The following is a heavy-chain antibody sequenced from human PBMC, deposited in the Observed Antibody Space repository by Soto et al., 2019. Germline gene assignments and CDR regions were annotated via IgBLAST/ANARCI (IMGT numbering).Heavy chain of an antibody. D-gene: IGHD2-15*01. CDR3: VRMGGGHYFAH. J-gene: IGHJ4*02. CDR2: IDSDGIGT. CDR1: GFTFSSYW. V-gene: IGHV3-74*01. Sequence: VQLVESGGGLVQPGGSLRLSCEASGFTFSSYWLHWVRQAPEKGLVWVSRIDSDGIGTSYADSVRGRFTLSRDNAKNTLYLPMDSLTPEDTAVYYCVRMGGGHYFAHWGRGTLVTVSS.